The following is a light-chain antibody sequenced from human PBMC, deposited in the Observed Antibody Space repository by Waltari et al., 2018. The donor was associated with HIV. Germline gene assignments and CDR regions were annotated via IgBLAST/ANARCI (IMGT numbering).Light chain of an antibody. CDR2: DVS. CDR3: SSYTSINTWV. Sequence: QSALTQPASVSGSPGQSITIPCTGTSSHVGGSNYVSWYQQHPGKAPKLMIFDVSNRPSGVSNRFSGSKSGNTASLTISGLQAEDEADYYCSSYTSINTWVFGTGTKLTVL. J-gene: IGLJ3*02. V-gene: IGLV2-14*03. CDR1: SSHVGGSNY.